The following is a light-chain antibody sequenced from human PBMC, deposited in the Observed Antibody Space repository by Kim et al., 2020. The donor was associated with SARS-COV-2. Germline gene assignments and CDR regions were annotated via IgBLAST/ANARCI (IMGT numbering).Light chain of an antibody. CDR2: SNN. J-gene: IGLJ3*02. CDR1: SSNIGSNT. Sequence: ELTQPPSASGTPGQRVTISCSGSSSNIGSNTVNWYQQLPGTAPKLLIYSNNQRPSGVPDRFSGSKSGTSASLAISGLQSEDEADYFCAAWDDSLNGWVFGGGTQLTVL. V-gene: IGLV1-44*01. CDR3: AAWDDSLNGWV.